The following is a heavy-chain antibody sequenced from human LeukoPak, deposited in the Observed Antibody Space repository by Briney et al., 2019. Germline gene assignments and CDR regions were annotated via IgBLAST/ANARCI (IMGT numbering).Heavy chain of an antibody. V-gene: IGHV4-4*02. D-gene: IGHD5-12*01. CDR3: AGLFSGYDPFDY. Sequence: NPSETLSLTCAVSGGSISSSNWWSWVRQPPGKGLEWIGEIYHSGSTNYNPSLKSRVTISVDKSKNQVSLKLRSVTAADTAVYYCAGLFSGYDPFDYWGQGTLVTVSS. CDR2: IYHSGST. CDR1: GGSISSSNW. J-gene: IGHJ4*02.